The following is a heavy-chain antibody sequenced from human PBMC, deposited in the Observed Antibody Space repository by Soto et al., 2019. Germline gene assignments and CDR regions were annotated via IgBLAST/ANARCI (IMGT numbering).Heavy chain of an antibody. CDR1: GGSISSGGYY. V-gene: IGHV4-31*03. CDR2: IYYSGST. J-gene: IGHJ3*02. Sequence: PSETLSLTCTVSGGSISSGGYYWSWIRQHPGKGLEWIGYIYYSGSTYYNPSLKSRVTISVDTSKNQFSLKLSSVTAADTAVYYCARAWGPNYDILTGYYIHDAFDIWGQGTMVTVSS. D-gene: IGHD3-9*01. CDR3: ARAWGPNYDILTGYYIHDAFDI.